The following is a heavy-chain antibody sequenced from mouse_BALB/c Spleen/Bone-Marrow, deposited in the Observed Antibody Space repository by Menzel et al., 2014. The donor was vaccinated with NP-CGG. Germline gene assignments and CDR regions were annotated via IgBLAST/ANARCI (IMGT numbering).Heavy chain of an antibody. CDR2: ILPGSGTA. CDR3: ARASVVPYYFDF. Sequence: QVQLQQSGAELMKPGASVKISCKATGYTFSNYWIDWGKQRPGHGLEWIGEILPGSGTANYNEKFKGKATFTADTSSNTAYMQLSSLTSEDSALYYCARASVVPYYFDFWGQGTTRTGSS. V-gene: IGHV1-9*01. J-gene: IGHJ2*01. CDR1: GYTFSNYW. D-gene: IGHD1-1*01.